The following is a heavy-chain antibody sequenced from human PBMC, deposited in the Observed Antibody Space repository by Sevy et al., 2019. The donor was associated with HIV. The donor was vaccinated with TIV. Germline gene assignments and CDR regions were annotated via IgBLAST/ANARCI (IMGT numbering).Heavy chain of an antibody. D-gene: IGHD2-8*01. V-gene: IGHV3-23*01. J-gene: IGHJ4*02. CDR2: LSFGCGEI. Sequence: GGSLRLSCAASGFTFSKYSMSWVRQPPGKGLEWVSTLSFGCGEINYADSVKGRSTISRDNSKSSLYLQMNNLRPEDTAVYYCAREGCTKPHDYWGQGTLVTVSS. CDR3: AREGCTKPHDY. CDR1: GFTFSKYS.